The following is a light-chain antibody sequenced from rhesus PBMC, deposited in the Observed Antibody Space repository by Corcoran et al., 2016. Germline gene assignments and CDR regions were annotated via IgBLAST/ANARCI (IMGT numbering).Light chain of an antibody. Sequence: ETVVTQSPATLSLSPGERATLSCRASQGVGSYLAWYQQKPGPAPRPLIYGASSRATGIPDRFSGSGYGTDFTLTISSLEPEDVGVYYCQQSSNLSLTFGGGTKVELK. CDR2: GAS. J-gene: IGKJ4*01. V-gene: IGKV3-24*04. CDR1: QGVGSY. CDR3: QQSSNLSLT.